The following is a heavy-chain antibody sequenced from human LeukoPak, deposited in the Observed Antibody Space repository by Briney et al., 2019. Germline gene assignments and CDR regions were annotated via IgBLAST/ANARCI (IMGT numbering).Heavy chain of an antibody. Sequence: GASVKVSCKASGYTFTGYYMHWVRQAPGQGLEWMGWINPNSGGTNYAQKFQGRVTMTRDTSISTAYMELSRLRSDDTAVYYCARVNYDFWSGYYNSWGQGTLVTVSS. CDR3: ARVNYDFWSGYYNS. CDR2: INPNSGGT. D-gene: IGHD3-3*01. V-gene: IGHV1-2*02. CDR1: GYTFTGYY. J-gene: IGHJ4*02.